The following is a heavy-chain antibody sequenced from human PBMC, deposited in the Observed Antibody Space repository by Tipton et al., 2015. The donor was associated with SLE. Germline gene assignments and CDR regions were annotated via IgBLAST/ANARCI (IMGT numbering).Heavy chain of an antibody. D-gene: IGHD3-10*01. J-gene: IGHJ6*03. CDR3: ARLRYYFGSGSTYYMDV. Sequence: LRLSCGVSGGYMNTYYWSWVRQPPGKGLEWLGYISYIGNTYYNPSLKSRVTISVDTSKNQFSLKLSSVTAADTAVYYCARLRYYFGSGSTYYMDVWGKGTTVTVSS. CDR1: GGYMNTYY. CDR2: ISYIGNT. V-gene: IGHV4-59*12.